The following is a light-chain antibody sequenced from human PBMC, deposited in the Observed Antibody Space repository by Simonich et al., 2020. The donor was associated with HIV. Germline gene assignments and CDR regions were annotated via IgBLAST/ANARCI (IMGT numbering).Light chain of an antibody. V-gene: IGLV8-61*01. CDR1: SGSVSTSYY. J-gene: IGLJ2*01. CDR2: STN. Sequence: QTVVTQETSSSVSPGGTVTLTCALSSGSVSTSYYPPWYHQTPGQPPRTLIYSTNTRSSGVPDRFSGSILGNKAVLSITGAQADDEGDYYCVLYMGSGTVLFGGGTKLTVL. CDR3: VLYMGSGTVL.